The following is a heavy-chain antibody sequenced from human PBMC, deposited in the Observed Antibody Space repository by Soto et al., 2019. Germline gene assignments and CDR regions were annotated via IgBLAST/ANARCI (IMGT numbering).Heavy chain of an antibody. J-gene: IGHJ4*02. V-gene: IGHV3-23*01. D-gene: IGHD3-22*01. Sequence: GGSLRLSCAASGFTFSSYAMSWVRQAPGKGLEWVSAISGSGGSTYYADSVKGRFTISRDNSKNTLYLQMNSLRAEDTAVYYCATASYYDSSGYYFLDYWGQGTLGTVS. CDR3: ATASYYDSSGYYFLDY. CDR2: ISGSGGST. CDR1: GFTFSSYA.